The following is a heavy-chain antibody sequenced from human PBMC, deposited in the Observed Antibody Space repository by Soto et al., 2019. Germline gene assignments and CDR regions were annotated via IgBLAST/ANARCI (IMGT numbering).Heavy chain of an antibody. CDR3: AKDGDVYSSGWYFDS. CDR1: GFTFSNYA. D-gene: IGHD6-19*01. J-gene: IGHJ4*02. CDR2: IVYTGGST. V-gene: IGHV3-23*01. Sequence: GGSLRLSCAASGFTFSNYAMSWVRQAPGRGLEWVSSIVYTGGSTFYADSVKGRFTISRDDSKNTLYLQMNSLRAEDTAIYFCAKDGDVYSSGWYFDSWGQGTLVTVSS.